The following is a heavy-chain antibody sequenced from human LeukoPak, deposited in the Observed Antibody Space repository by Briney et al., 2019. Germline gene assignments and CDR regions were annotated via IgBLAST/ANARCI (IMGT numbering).Heavy chain of an antibody. J-gene: IGHJ4*02. Sequence: GGSLRLSCAASGFTFRSYAMSWVRQAPGKGLEWVLAISGSGTSTYYADSVKGRFTISRDNSKNTLYLQMNSLRVEDTAVYYCAKNPTGSYLNYFHYWSQGTLVTVSS. CDR2: ISGSGTST. CDR3: AKNPTGSYLNYFHY. CDR1: GFTFRSYA. D-gene: IGHD1-26*01. V-gene: IGHV3-23*01.